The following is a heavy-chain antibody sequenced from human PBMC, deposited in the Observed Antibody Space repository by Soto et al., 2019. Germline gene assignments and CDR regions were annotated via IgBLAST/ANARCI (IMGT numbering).Heavy chain of an antibody. D-gene: IGHD2-2*01. CDR3: ARVCSSTSCYGFGRVDP. CDR1: GGTFSSYT. Sequence: ASVKVSCKASGGTFSSYTISWVRQAPGQGLEWMGRIIPILGIANYAQKFQGRVTITADKSTSTAYMELSSLRSEDTAVYYCARVCSSTSCYGFGRVDPWGQGTLVTVSS. J-gene: IGHJ5*02. V-gene: IGHV1-69*02. CDR2: IIPILGIA.